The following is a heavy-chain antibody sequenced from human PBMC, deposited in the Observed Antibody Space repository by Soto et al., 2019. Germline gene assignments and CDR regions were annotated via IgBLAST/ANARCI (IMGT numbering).Heavy chain of an antibody. CDR2: IWYDGSKK. CDR3: AREYSGFSFDY. V-gene: IGHV3-33*01. Sequence: QVQLVESGGGVVQPGRSLRLSCAASGFTFNTYGMHWVRQAPGKGLEWVAVIWYDGSKKYDADSVKGRFTISRDNSKNPLYMQMNSLIAEDTAVYYCAREYSGFSFDYWGQGTLDTVSS. CDR1: GFTFNTYG. J-gene: IGHJ4*02. D-gene: IGHD5-12*01.